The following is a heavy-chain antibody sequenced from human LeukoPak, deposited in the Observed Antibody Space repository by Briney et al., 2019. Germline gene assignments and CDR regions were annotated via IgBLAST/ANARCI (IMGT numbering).Heavy chain of an antibody. CDR3: ARGGYFDY. CDR1: GFTVSSNY. CDR2: IYSGGST. V-gene: IGHV3-66*01. J-gene: IGHJ4*02. Sequence: GGSLRLSCAASGFTVSSNYMSWVRQAPGKGLEWVSVIYSGGSTYYADSVKGRFTVSRDNAKNSLFLQMNSLKAEDTAVYYCARGGYFDYWGQGTLVTVSS.